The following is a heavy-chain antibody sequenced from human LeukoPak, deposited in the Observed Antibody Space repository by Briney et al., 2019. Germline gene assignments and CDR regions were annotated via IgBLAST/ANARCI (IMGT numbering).Heavy chain of an antibody. V-gene: IGHV4-31*03. J-gene: IGHJ4*02. D-gene: IGHD3-10*01. CDR2: IYYSGST. CDR1: GGSISSGGYY. CDR3: ASDFYGSGSR. Sequence: SETLSLTCTVSGGSISSGGYYWSWIRQHPGKGLEWIGYIYYSGSTYYNPSLKSRVTIPVDTSKNQFSLKLSSVTAADTAVYYCASDFYGSGSRWGQGTLVTVSS.